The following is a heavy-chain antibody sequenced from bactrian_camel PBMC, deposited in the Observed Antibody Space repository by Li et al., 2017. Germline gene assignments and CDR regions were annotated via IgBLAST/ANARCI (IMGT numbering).Heavy chain of an antibody. J-gene: IGHJ4*01. Sequence: HVQLVESGGGSVQAGGSLTLSCEVSGFTYTKTCMAWYRQAPGKEREGVARISPADGTTAYADSVKGRFTLSQVNTENMLYLEMNSLKPEDTAMYYCARATGWQWCVGRRSSSDFPDWGQGTQVTVS. CDR1: GFTYTKTC. CDR2: ISPADGTT. V-gene: IGHV3S1*01. D-gene: IGHD2*01. CDR3: ARATGWQWCVGRRSSSDFPD.